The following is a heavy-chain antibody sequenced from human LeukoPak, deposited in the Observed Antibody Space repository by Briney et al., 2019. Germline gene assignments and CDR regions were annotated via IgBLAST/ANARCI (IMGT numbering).Heavy chain of an antibody. CDR1: GFTFSYHG. D-gene: IGHD5-18*01. J-gene: IGHJ4*02. V-gene: IGHV3-23*01. Sequence: GGSLRLSCAASGFTFSYHGMNWVRQAPGKGLEWVSGLSPSGDKTYYADSVKGRFTISRDNSKNTVYLQMNSLGAEDTAVYFCAKDSAWIQFDDWGQGTLVTVSS. CDR2: LSPSGDKT. CDR3: AKDSAWIQFDD.